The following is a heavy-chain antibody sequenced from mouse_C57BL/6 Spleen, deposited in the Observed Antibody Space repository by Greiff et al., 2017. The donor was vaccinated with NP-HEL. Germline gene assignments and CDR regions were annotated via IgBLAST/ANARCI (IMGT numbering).Heavy chain of an antibody. Sequence: QVHVKQSGAELVKPGASVKISCKASGYAFSSYWMNWVKQRPGKGLEWIGQIYPGDGDTNYNGKFKGKATLTADKSSSTAYMQLSSLTSEDSAVYFCARSELYYGNSYYFDYWGQGTTLTVSS. V-gene: IGHV1-80*01. D-gene: IGHD2-1*01. CDR3: ARSELYYGNSYYFDY. CDR1: GYAFSSYW. CDR2: IYPGDGDT. J-gene: IGHJ2*01.